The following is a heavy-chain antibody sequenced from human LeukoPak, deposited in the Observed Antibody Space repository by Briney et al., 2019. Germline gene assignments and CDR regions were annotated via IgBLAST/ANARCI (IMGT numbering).Heavy chain of an antibody. Sequence: GESLRLSCAASGFTFSSYAMSWVRQAPGKGLEWVGRIKSKTDDGTTESAAPVKGRFTISRDDSKNTLYLQMNSLKTEDTAVYYCTTGPYDYWGQGTLVTVSS. CDR2: IKSKTDDGTT. V-gene: IGHV3-15*01. J-gene: IGHJ4*02. CDR1: GFTFSSYA. CDR3: TTGPYDY.